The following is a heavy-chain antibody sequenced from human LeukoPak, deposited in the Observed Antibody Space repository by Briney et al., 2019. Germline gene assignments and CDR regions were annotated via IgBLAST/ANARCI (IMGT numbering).Heavy chain of an antibody. CDR3: AKAGCSSCLDYMDV. Sequence: GGSLRLSCAASGFTFSSYGMHWVRQAPGKGLEWVAFIRYDGSNKYYADSVKGRFTISRDNSKNTLYLQMNSLRAEDTAVYYCAKAGCSSCLDYMDVWGKGTTVTVSS. CDR2: IRYDGSNK. CDR1: GFTFSSYG. D-gene: IGHD6-6*01. J-gene: IGHJ6*03. V-gene: IGHV3-30*02.